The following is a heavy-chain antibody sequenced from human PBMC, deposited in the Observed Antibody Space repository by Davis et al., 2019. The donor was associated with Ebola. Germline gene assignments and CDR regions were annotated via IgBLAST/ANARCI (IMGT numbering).Heavy chain of an antibody. CDR1: GDNVSSGG. Sequence: PSETLSLTCAISGDNVSSGGWNWIRQSPSKGLEWLGRTYYYRSKWYIDYAESVRGRIIINPDTSQNQFSLHLNSVTPEDTAVYYCASGWLRSGLDSWGQGILVTVS. V-gene: IGHV6-1*01. J-gene: IGHJ4*02. CDR2: TYYYRSKWYI. CDR3: ASGWLRSGLDS. D-gene: IGHD5-12*01.